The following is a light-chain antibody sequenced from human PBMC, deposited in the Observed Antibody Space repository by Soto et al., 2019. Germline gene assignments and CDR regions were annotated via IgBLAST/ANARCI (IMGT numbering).Light chain of an antibody. J-gene: IGLJ3*02. CDR1: SSDVGAYNY. CDR3: SLYTISRV. Sequence: QSVLTQPASVSGSPGQSITISCTGTSSDVGAYNYVSWYQHHPVKAPKLLIYEVSNRPSGVSDRFSGSRSGNTASLTISGLQAEDESDYYCSLYTISRVFGGGTKLTVL. CDR2: EVS. V-gene: IGLV2-14*01.